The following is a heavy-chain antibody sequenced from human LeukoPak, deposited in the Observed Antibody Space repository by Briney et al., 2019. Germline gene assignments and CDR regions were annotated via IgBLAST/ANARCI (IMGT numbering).Heavy chain of an antibody. D-gene: IGHD3-22*01. V-gene: IGHV1-2*02. J-gene: IGHJ4*02. CDR1: GYTFTGYY. CDR2: INPNSGDT. CDR3: ARTGITMIVDYYFDY. Sequence: ASVKVSCKASGYTFTGYYMHWVRQAPGQGLEWMGWINPNSGDTNYAQKLQGRVTMTRDTSISTAYMELSRLRSDDTAVYYCARTGITMIVDYYFDYWGQGTLVTVSS.